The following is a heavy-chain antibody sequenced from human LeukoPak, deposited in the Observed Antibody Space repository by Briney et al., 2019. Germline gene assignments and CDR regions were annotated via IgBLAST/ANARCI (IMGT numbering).Heavy chain of an antibody. CDR3: ALNLALALYFDY. D-gene: IGHD6-19*01. CDR1: GNTFTGYH. CDR2: INPNSGGT. V-gene: IGHV1-2*02. J-gene: IGHJ4*02. Sequence: ASVTVSCKASGNTFTGYHIHWVRQAPGQGPEWMGWINPNSGGTNYAQKFQGRVTMTRDTSISTAYMELNSLKSDDTAVYYCALNLALALYFDYWGQGTLVTVSS.